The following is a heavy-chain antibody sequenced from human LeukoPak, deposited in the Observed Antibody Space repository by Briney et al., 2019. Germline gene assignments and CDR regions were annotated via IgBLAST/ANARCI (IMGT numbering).Heavy chain of an antibody. CDR1: GGSFSGYY. CDR2: INHGGST. V-gene: IGHV4-34*01. D-gene: IGHD3-16*02. CDR3: ARGGYDYVWGSYRYLSY. Sequence: SETLSLTCAVYGGSFSGYYWSWIRQPPGKGLEWIGEINHGGSTNYNPSLKSRVTISVDTSKNQFSLKLSSVTAADTAVYYCARGGYDYVWGSYRYLSYWGQGTLVTVSS. J-gene: IGHJ4*02.